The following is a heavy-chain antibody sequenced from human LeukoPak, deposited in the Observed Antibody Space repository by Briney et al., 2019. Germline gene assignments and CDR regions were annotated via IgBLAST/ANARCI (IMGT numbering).Heavy chain of an antibody. J-gene: IGHJ4*02. CDR2: INPEGSEK. CDR3: ARDLAYSRLDY. V-gene: IGHV3-7*01. CDR1: GLTFSSSW. Sequence: PPGGSLRLSCAVSGLTFSSSWMGWVRQAPGKGLEWVASINPEGSEKYSADSVKGRFTISRDNAKNSLYLQMDSLRVENTAFYYCARDLAYSRLDYWGQGMLVTVSS. D-gene: IGHD5-18*01.